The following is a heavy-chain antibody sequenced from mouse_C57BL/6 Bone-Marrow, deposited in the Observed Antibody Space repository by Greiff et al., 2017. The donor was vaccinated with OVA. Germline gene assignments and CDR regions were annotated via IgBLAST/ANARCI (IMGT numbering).Heavy chain of an antibody. J-gene: IGHJ4*01. V-gene: IGHV10-1*01. CDR2: LRSNCNNYAT. CDR3: VRRTGLYYYAKEY. CDR1: GFSFISYA. D-gene: IGHD1-1*01. Sequence: GGGLVQPTGSLKLSCAASGFSFISYAMNWVRPAPGKGLEWVARLRSNCNNYATYYADTVKDRFTISRDDSESMLYLQMNNLKTEDTAMYYCVRRTGLYYYAKEYWGQGTSVTVSS.